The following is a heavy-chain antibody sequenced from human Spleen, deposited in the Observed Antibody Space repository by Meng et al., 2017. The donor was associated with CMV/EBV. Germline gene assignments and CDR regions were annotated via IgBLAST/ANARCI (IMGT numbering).Heavy chain of an antibody. CDR3: ARGALSYSVSESRYGLDV. D-gene: IGHD3-10*01. CDR2: ISRSGASI. J-gene: IGHJ6*02. CDR1: GFTFSSYT. V-gene: IGHV3-21*06. Sequence: GGSLRLSCAASGFTFSSYTMNWVRQAPGKGLEWVSYISRSGASIYYAESVKGRFTISRDSAKNLLFLQLKSLRAEDTAVYYCARGALSYSVSESRYGLDVWGQGTTVTVSS.